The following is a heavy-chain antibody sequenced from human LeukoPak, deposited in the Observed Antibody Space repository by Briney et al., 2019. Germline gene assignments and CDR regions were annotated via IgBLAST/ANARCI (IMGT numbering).Heavy chain of an antibody. CDR1: VCTFTSYY. Sequence: GASVTVSYMSSVCTFTSYYLHWVRQAPGQGMEWMGIINHSGGSTSYAQKFQGRVTMTRDMSTSSVYMELSSLRSEHTAVYYCAKGLPSSIRWFDPWGQGTLVTVSS. V-gene: IGHV1-46*01. CDR3: AKGLPSSIRWFDP. D-gene: IGHD2-21*02. CDR2: INHSGGST. J-gene: IGHJ5*01.